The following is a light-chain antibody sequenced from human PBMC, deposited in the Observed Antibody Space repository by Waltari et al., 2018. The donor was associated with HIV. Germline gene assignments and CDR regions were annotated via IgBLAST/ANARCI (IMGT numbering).Light chain of an antibody. Sequence: QSVLTQPPSVSGAPGQRVTISCTGGSSNVGAGYDVHWYQQLPGTAPKLLIFVYIMRAAGVSDRFAGTKSGTSAALANTGLQAEDDADYYCQSYDSSLAGWVFGGGTKLTVL. CDR3: QSYDSSLAGWV. V-gene: IGLV1-40*01. CDR2: VYI. J-gene: IGLJ3*02. CDR1: SSNVGAGYD.